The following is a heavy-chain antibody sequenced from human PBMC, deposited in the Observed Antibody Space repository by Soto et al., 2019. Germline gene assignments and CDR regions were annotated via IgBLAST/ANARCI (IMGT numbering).Heavy chain of an antibody. J-gene: IGHJ3*02. V-gene: IGHV3-23*01. CDR3: AKGTQRIAVTAFDI. D-gene: IGHD6-19*01. CDR2: ISGSGVNT. CDR1: GFTFSSYA. Sequence: EVQLLESGGGLVQSGGSLRLSCAASGFTFSSYAMSWVRQAPGKGLEWVSGISGSGVNTYYADSVKGRFTISRVNSMHTLYLQMNSLRAEDTALYYCAKGTQRIAVTAFDIWGQGTMVTVSS.